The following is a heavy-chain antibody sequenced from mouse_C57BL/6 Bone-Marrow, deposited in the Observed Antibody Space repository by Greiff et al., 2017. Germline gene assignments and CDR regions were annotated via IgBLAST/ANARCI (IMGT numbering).Heavy chain of an antibody. V-gene: IGHV1-64*01. D-gene: IGHD1-1*01. Sequence: VQLQQSGAELVKPGASVKLSCKASGYTFTSYWMHWVKQRPGQGLEWIGMIHPNSGSTNYNEKFKSKATLTVDKSSSTAYMQLSSLTSEDSAVYYCARRGIFTTGSSPYYAKGYWGQGTSVTVSS. CDR1: GYTFTSYW. CDR2: IHPNSGST. J-gene: IGHJ4*01. CDR3: ARRGIFTTGSSPYYAKGY.